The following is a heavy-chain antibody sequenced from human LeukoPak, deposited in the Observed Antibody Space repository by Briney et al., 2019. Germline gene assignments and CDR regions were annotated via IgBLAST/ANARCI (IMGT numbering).Heavy chain of an antibody. V-gene: IGHV4-4*02. CDR1: SASINNSNW. J-gene: IGHJ4*02. Sequence: KASETLFLTCAVSSASINNSNWWSWIRHSPGKGLEWIGEIYRSGNTNDNPSLESRVTILLDKSQNRFSLTLRSVTAADTATYYYARDPHSMITGDYWGQGTLVTVSS. D-gene: IGHD3-16*01. CDR3: ARDPHSMITGDY. CDR2: IYRSGNT.